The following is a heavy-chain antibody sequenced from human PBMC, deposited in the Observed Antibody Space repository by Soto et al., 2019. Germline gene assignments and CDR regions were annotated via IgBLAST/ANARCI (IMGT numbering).Heavy chain of an antibody. D-gene: IGHD6-13*01. V-gene: IGHV1-69*01. Sequence: QAQVVQSGAEVRKPGSSVKLSCKASEGTFNRYAIAWVRQAPGQGLERMGGIIPYYTTLNYAQKFQDRVTITADDSTSTVYMELSSLRSDDTAVYFCARGASRWYPYFFDSWAQGTLVTVSS. CDR1: EGTFNRYA. J-gene: IGHJ4*02. CDR3: ARGASRWYPYFFDS. CDR2: IIPYYTTL.